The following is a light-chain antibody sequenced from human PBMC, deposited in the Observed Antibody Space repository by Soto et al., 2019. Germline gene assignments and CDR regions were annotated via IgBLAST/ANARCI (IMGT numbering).Light chain of an antibody. CDR3: CSYTSSTRYV. Sequence: QSLPAQPAAVSGTPGRSISISRTGTSSDVSIYNSVSWYPQHPGRAPKPTIYEVSTRPSGISNRFSGAKSGNTASRASAGLQVEDEAEYYSCSYTSSTRYVLGAATKVTVL. J-gene: IGLJ1*01. CDR1: SSDVSIYNS. CDR2: EVS. V-gene: IGLV2-14*01.